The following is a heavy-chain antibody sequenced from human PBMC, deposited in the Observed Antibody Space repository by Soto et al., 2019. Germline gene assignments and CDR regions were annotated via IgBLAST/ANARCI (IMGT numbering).Heavy chain of an antibody. J-gene: IGHJ4*02. CDR2: ISYDGSNK. V-gene: IGHV3-30-3*01. D-gene: IGHD3-10*01. Sequence: QVQLVESGGGVVQPGRSLRLSCAASGFTFSSYAMHWVRQAPGKGLEWVAVISYDGSNKYYADSVKGRFTISRDNSKNTLYLQMNSLRNEDTAVYYCARDSEGVLLWFGELAYWGQGTLVTVSS. CDR1: GFTFSSYA. CDR3: ARDSEGVLLWFGELAY.